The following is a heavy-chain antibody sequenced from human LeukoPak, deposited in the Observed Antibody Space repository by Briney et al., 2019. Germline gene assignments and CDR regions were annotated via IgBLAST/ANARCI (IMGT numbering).Heavy chain of an antibody. J-gene: IGHJ5*02. CDR2: INPNSGNT. D-gene: IGHD6-13*01. V-gene: IGHV1-8*01. CDR1: GYTFTSYD. Sequence: ASVKVSCKASGYTFTSYDINWVRQATGQGLEWMGWINPNSGNTGYAQKFQGRVTMTRNNSISTAYMELSSLRSEDTAVYYCARGRRYSSSWYLNWFDPWGQGTLVTVSS. CDR3: ARGRRYSSSWYLNWFDP.